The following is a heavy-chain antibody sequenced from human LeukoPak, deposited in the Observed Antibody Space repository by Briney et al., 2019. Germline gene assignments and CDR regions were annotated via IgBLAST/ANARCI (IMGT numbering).Heavy chain of an antibody. V-gene: IGHV1-18*01. J-gene: IGHJ6*02. CDR2: ISAYNGNT. CDR3: ARDRVPYYYYYGMDV. CDR1: GYTFTSYG. Sequence: ASVKVSCKASGYTFTSYGISWVRQAPGQGLEWMGWISAYNGNTNYAQKLQGRVTMTTDTSTSTAYMELRGLRSDDTAVYYCARDRVPYYYYYGMDVWGQGTTVTVSS.